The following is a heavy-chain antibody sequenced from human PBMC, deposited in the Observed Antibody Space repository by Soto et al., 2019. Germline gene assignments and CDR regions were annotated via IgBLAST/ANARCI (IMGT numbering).Heavy chain of an antibody. D-gene: IGHD2-21*02. CDR1: GYTFTSYD. J-gene: IGHJ6*02. CDR3: ARGYTVVTPSDGYYYYYGMDV. Sequence: QVQLVQSGAEVKKPGASVKVSCKASGYTFTSYDINWVRQATGQGLEWMGWMNPNSGNTGYAQKFQGRVNMTRNTSISKAYMELSSLRSEDTAVYYCARGYTVVTPSDGYYYYYGMDVWGQGTTVTVSS. V-gene: IGHV1-8*01. CDR2: MNPNSGNT.